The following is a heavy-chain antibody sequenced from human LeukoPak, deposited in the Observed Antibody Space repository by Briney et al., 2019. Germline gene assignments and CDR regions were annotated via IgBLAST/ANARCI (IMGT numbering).Heavy chain of an antibody. J-gene: IGHJ6*02. V-gene: IGHV3-21*01. CDR3: ARDPCSSTSCYTFYYYYGMDV. Sequence: GGSLRLSCAASGFTFSSYSMNWVRQAPGKGLEWVSSISSSSSYIYYADSVKGRFTISRDNAKNSLYLQMNSLRAEDTAVYYCARDPCSSTSCYTFYYYYGMDVWGQGTTVIVSS. CDR1: GFTFSSYS. D-gene: IGHD2-2*02. CDR2: ISSSSSYI.